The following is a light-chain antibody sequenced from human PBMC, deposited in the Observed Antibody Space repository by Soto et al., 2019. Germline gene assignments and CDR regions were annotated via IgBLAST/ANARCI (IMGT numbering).Light chain of an antibody. CDR1: SANIGAAYN. CDR3: QSYGDSLSGYV. J-gene: IGLJ1*01. Sequence: QSVLAQPPSVSGAPGQRVTISCTGSSANIGAAYNVDWYQQLPGTAPKLLIYGNNNRPSGVPDRFSGSKSGTSASLTITGLQAEDEADYYCQSYGDSLSGYVFGTGTKVTVL. CDR2: GNN. V-gene: IGLV1-40*01.